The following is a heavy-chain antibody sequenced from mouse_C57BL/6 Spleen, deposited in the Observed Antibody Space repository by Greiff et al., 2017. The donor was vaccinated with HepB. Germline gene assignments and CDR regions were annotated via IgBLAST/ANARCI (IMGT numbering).Heavy chain of an antibody. Sequence: EVKVEESGGGLVQPGGSMKLSCAASGFTFSDAWMDWVRQSPEKGLEWVAEIRNKANNHATYYAESVKGRFTISRDDSKSSVYLQMNSLRAEDTGIYYCTRPGRLRGYFDYWGQGTTLTVSS. CDR3: TRPGRLRGYFDY. CDR1: GFTFSDAW. D-gene: IGHD2-2*01. V-gene: IGHV6-6*01. CDR2: IRNKANNHAT. J-gene: IGHJ2*01.